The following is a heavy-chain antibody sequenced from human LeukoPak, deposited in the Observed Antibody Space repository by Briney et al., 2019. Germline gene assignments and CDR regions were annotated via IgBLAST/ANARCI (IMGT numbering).Heavy chain of an antibody. D-gene: IGHD4-11*01. CDR3: ARVRAYSDFVGNFDL. CDR2: IWATGST. CDR1: GGSISSHY. J-gene: IGHJ2*01. V-gene: IGHV4-4*07. Sequence: RPSETLSLTCTVSGGSISSHYWSWIRRPAGKRLEWIGRIWATGSTVDNPSFRSRLTLSIDRSKSQLSLKLTSMTAADSAVYYCARVRAYSDFVGNFDLWGHGIPVTVSS.